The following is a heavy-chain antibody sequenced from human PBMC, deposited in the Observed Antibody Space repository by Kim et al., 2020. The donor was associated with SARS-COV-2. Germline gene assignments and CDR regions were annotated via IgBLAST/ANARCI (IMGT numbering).Heavy chain of an antibody. Sequence: GGSLRLSCAASGFTFSSYSMNWVRQAPGKGLEWVSYISSSSGTIHYADSVKGRFTISRDNAKNSLYLQMNSLRDEDTAVYYCARDTDSDFWSGYKAAFDSCGERAPGTVSS. D-gene: IGHD3-3*01. CDR3: ARDTDSDFWSGYKAAFDS. CDR1: GFTFSSYS. V-gene: IGHV3-48*02. CDR2: ISSSSGTI. J-gene: IGHJ4*02.